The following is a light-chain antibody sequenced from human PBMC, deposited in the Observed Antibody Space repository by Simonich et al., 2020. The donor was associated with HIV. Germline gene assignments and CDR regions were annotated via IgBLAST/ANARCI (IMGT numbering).Light chain of an antibody. CDR3: QQYNNWTPALT. Sequence: EIVMTQTPATLSVSPVERATLSCRASQSVSSNLAWYQQKPGQTPRLLIYGASTRATGIPARFSGSGSGTEFTLTISSMQSEDFAVYYCQQYNNWTPALTFGGGTTVEIK. CDR2: GAS. CDR1: QSVSSN. V-gene: IGKV3-15*01. J-gene: IGKJ4*01.